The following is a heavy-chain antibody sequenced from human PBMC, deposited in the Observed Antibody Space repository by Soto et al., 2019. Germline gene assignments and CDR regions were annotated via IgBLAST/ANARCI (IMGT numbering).Heavy chain of an antibody. J-gene: IGHJ4*02. V-gene: IGHV3-53*02. CDR3: ARVREGLSGWMRKYFVDF. CDR1: GFSGISNN. Sequence: EVQLVQTGGGLIQRGGSLRLSCAASGFSGISNNIIWVRQAPGKGLEWVSLIFNGGNTYYADSVKGRFTISRDDVKDTVYLQAYSLSAGDTAMYYCARVREGLSGWMRKYFVDFWGQGTLVTVSS. D-gene: IGHD6-19*01. CDR2: IFNGGNT.